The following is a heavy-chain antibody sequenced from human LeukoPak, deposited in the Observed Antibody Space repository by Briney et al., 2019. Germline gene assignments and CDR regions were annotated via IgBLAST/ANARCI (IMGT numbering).Heavy chain of an antibody. V-gene: IGHV3-23*01. Sequence: GGFLRLSCAGSGLTFSSYAMSWVRQAPGKGLEWVSGISSSGDSTFYADSVKGRFTISRDNSKNTLYLQMNSLRAEDTAVYYCARDAHGERFFDYWGQGTLVTVSS. J-gene: IGHJ4*02. D-gene: IGHD1-1*01. CDR2: ISSSGDST. CDR1: GLTFSSYA. CDR3: ARDAHGERFFDY.